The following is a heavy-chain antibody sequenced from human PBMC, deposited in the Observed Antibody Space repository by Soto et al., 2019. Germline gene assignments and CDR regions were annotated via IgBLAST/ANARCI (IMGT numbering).Heavy chain of an antibody. J-gene: IGHJ6*02. CDR2: IRGNGAGI. CDR1: GFTFRIYA. V-gene: IGHV3-23*01. D-gene: IGHD2-15*01. Sequence: PGGSLRLSCVASGFTFRIYAMTWVRQAPGKGLEWVARIRGNGAGISYADSVKGRFTISRDNSKNTVYLQMNSLRADDTAVYFCAKRXDILDVSSSLVGYGMDVWGQGTTVTVSS. CDR3: AKRXDILDVSSSLVGYGMDV.